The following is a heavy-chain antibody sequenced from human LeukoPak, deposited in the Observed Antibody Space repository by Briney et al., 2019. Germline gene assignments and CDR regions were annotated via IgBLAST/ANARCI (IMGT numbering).Heavy chain of an antibody. CDR3: ATLRKICDFWSGYYDLLDFDY. J-gene: IGHJ4*02. D-gene: IGHD3-3*01. CDR1: GYTLTELS. V-gene: IGHV1-24*01. CDR2: FDPEDGET. Sequence: ASVKVSCKVSGYTLTELSMHWVRQAPGKGLEWMGGFDPEDGETIYAQKFQGRVTMTEDTSTDTAYMELSSLRSEDTAVYYCATLRKICDFWSGYYDLLDFDYWGQGTLVTVSS.